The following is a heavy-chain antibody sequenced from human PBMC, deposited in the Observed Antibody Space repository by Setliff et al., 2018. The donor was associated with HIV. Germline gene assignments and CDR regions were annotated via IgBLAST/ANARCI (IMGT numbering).Heavy chain of an antibody. D-gene: IGHD1-26*01. CDR1: DYTFTNYG. CDR2: ISNYNGNT. V-gene: IGHV1-18*01. CDR3: ARASGGNSVENGFDI. Sequence: ASVKVSCKTSDYTFTNYGIYWVRQAPGQGLEWMGWISNYNGNTNYAQKFHGRVTMTTDTSTRTAYMEMRGQTYDDTAVYYCARASGGNSVENGFDIWGQGTMVTVSS. J-gene: IGHJ3*02.